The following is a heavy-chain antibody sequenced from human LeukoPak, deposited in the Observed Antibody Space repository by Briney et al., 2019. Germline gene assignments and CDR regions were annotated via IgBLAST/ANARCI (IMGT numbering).Heavy chain of an antibody. D-gene: IGHD6-6*01. CDR3: AKDYSSSSLYYFDY. Sequence: GGSLRLSCAASGLTFSRCPMSWVRQAPGEGLEWVSAISGGGDGTYYADSVKGRFTISRDNSKNTLYLQMNSLRAEDTAVYYCAKDYSSSSLYYFDYWGQGTLVTVSS. V-gene: IGHV3-23*01. CDR2: ISGGGDGT. J-gene: IGHJ4*02. CDR1: GLTFSRCP.